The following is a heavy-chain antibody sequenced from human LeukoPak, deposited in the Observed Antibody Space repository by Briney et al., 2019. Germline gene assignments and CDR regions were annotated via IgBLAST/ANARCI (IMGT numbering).Heavy chain of an antibody. D-gene: IGHD3-22*01. CDR3: AKDERYDSSYFDY. J-gene: IGHJ4*02. CDR1: GFTFSSYG. CDR2: IRYDGSNK. V-gene: IGHV3-30*02. Sequence: GGSLRLSCAASGFTFSSYGMHWVRQAPGKGLEWVAFIRYDGSNKYYADSVKGRFTISRDNSKNTLYLQMNSLRAEDTAVYYCAKDERYDSSYFDYWGQGTLVTVSS.